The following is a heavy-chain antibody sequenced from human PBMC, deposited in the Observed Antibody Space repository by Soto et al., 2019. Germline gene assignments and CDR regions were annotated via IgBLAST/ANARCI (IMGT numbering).Heavy chain of an antibody. J-gene: IGHJ6*02. CDR2: ISSSSSYI. V-gene: IGHV3-21*01. CDR1: VFTFRSSS. Sequence: GWSLRLSCSASVFTFRSSSMNWVRKATGKGLEWVSSISSSSSYIYYADSVKGRFTISRDNAKNSLYLQMNSLRAEDTAVYYCAREGCSSTSCYESSPYYYYGMDVWGQGTTVTVSS. D-gene: IGHD2-2*01. CDR3: AREGCSSTSCYESSPYYYYGMDV.